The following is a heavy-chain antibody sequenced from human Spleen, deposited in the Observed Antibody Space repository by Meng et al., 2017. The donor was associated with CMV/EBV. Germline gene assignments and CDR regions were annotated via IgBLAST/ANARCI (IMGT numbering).Heavy chain of an antibody. CDR1: GGSISSSSYY. D-gene: IGHD1-26*01. Sequence: SETLSLTCTVSGGSISSSSYYWGWIRQPPGKGLEWIGSIYYSGSTYYNPSLKSRVTISVDTSKNQFSLKLSSVTAADTAVYYCARERIGSDWFDPWGQGTLVTVSS. CDR2: IYYSGST. CDR3: ARERIGSDWFDP. J-gene: IGHJ5*02. V-gene: IGHV4-39*07.